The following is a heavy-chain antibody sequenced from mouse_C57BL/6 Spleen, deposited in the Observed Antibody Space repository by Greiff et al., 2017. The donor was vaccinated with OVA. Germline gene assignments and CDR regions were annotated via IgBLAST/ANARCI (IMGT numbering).Heavy chain of an antibody. J-gene: IGHJ1*03. Sequence: QVQLQQSGAELVRPGASVTLSCKASGYTFTDYEMHWVKQTPVHGLEWIGAIDPDTGGTAYNQKFKGKAILTADKSSSTAYMELRSLTSEDSAVYDCNFCYGSSFWYFDVWGTGTTVTVSS. CDR1: GYTFTDYE. CDR2: IDPDTGGT. D-gene: IGHD1-1*01. CDR3: NFCYGSSFWYFDV. V-gene: IGHV1-15*01.